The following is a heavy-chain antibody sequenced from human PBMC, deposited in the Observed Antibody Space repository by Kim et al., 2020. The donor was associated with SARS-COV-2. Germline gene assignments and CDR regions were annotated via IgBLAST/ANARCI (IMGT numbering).Heavy chain of an antibody. V-gene: IGHV3-74*01. CDR2: INSDGSST. J-gene: IGHJ4*02. CDR3: ARDLKASPSNIVFDY. D-gene: IGHD5-12*01. CDR1: GFSFSMYW. Sequence: WGSLRLSCAASGFSFSMYWMHWVRQPPGKGLVWVSRINSDGSSTDYADSVKGRFTISRDNAKNRLYLQVNSLRAEDTAVYYCARDLKASPSNIVFDYWGQGTLVTVSS.